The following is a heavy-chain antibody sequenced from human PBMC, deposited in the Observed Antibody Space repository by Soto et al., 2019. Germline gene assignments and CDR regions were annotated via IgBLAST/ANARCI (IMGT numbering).Heavy chain of an antibody. Sequence: SETLSLTCTVSGGSISSSSYYWGWIRQPPGKGLEWIGSIYYSGSTYYNPSLKSRATISVDTSKNQFSLKLSSVTAADTAVYYFARHNHDFWSGYYTPPSWFDPWGQGTLVTVSS. D-gene: IGHD3-3*01. V-gene: IGHV4-39*01. CDR2: IYYSGST. CDR3: ARHNHDFWSGYYTPPSWFDP. CDR1: GGSISSSSYY. J-gene: IGHJ5*02.